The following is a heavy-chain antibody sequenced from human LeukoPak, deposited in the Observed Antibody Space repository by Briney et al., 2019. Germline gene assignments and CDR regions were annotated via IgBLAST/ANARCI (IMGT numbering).Heavy chain of an antibody. J-gene: IGHJ4*02. CDR3: AKGSRSGLVLFVD. CDR2: ISGSGGST. V-gene: IGHV3-23*01. Sequence: GGSLRLSCAASGFTFSSYAMSWVRQAPGKGLEWVSAISGSGGSTYYADSVKGRFIISRDNSKNTLYLQMNSLRAEDTAVYYCAKGSRSGLVLFVDWGQGTLVTVSS. CDR1: GFTFSSYA. D-gene: IGHD6-19*01.